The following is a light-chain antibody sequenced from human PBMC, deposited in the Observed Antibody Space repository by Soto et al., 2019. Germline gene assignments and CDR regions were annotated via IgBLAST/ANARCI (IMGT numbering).Light chain of an antibody. J-gene: IGKJ4*01. CDR1: QSVRYN. Sequence: EIVMTQSPATLSVSPGETATLSCRASQSVRYNLAWYQQKPGQGPRLLIYGAFTRATGIPARFSGSGSGTDFHLTISSLQSEDFAVYYCQQYKNWPPLTFGGGTKVEIK. CDR3: QQYKNWPPLT. V-gene: IGKV3-15*01. CDR2: GAF.